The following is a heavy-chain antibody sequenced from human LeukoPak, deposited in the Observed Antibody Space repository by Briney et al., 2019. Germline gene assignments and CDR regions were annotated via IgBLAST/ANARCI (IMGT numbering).Heavy chain of an antibody. CDR1: GGSFSGYY. CDR2: INHSGST. V-gene: IGHV4-34*01. CDR3: ARGRGLDY. J-gene: IGHJ4*02. Sequence: SETLSLTCAVYGGSFSGYYWSWIRQPPGKGLEWIGEINHSGSTNYNPSLKSRVTISVDTSKNQFSLKLSSVTAADTAVYYCARGRGLDYWGQGTLVTVSS.